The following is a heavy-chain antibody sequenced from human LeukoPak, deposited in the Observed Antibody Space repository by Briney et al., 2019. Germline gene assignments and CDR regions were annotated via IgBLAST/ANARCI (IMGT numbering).Heavy chain of an antibody. CDR1: GGSFSGYY. CDR2: INHSGST. V-gene: IGHV4-34*01. CDR3: ARGRGLDY. J-gene: IGHJ4*02. Sequence: SETLSLTCAVYGGSFSGYYWSWIRQPPGKGLEWIGEINHSGSTNYNPSLKSRVTISVDTSKNQFSLKLSSVTAADTAVYYCARGRGLDYWGQGTLVTVSS.